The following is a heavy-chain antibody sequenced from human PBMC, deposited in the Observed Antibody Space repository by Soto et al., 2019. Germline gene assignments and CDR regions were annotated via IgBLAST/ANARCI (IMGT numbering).Heavy chain of an antibody. V-gene: IGHV3-23*01. CDR3: AKDYGVRGIMTNLFDS. Sequence: EVQLLESGGGLVQPGGSLRISCTASGFTFDNYAMAWVRQAPGKGLEWVAGISGSGDRTNYVDSEKGRFTISRDNSKNRLYLQMKSLRAEDTALYYCAKDYGVRGIMTNLFDSWGQGTLVAVSS. D-gene: IGHD3-10*01. CDR2: ISGSGDRT. J-gene: IGHJ5*01. CDR1: GFTFDNYA.